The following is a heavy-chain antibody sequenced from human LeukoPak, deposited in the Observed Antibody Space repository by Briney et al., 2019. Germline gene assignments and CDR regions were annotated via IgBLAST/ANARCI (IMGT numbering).Heavy chain of an antibody. CDR2: IKQDGSEK. D-gene: IGHD6-13*01. CDR3: AKRMGPSIVATDLDY. CDR1: GFAFSSYW. J-gene: IGHJ4*02. Sequence: PGGSLRLSCVASGFAFSSYWMSWVRQAPGKGLEWVANIKQDGSEKYYVDSVKGRFTISRDNAKNSLYLQMNSLRAEDTAVYYCAKRMGPSIVATDLDYWGQGTLVAVSS. V-gene: IGHV3-7*01.